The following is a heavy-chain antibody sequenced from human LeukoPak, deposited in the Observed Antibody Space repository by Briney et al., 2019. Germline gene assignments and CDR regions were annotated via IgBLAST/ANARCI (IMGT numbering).Heavy chain of an antibody. Sequence: GGTLRLSCAASGFTFSSCSMNWVRQAPGKGLEWVSSISSSSSYIYYADSVKGRFTISRDNAKNSLYLQMNSLRAEDTAVYYCARDGPSSSSSLFDYWGQGTLVTVSS. V-gene: IGHV3-21*01. CDR3: ARDGPSSSSSLFDY. CDR2: ISSSSSYI. D-gene: IGHD6-13*01. CDR1: GFTFSSCS. J-gene: IGHJ4*02.